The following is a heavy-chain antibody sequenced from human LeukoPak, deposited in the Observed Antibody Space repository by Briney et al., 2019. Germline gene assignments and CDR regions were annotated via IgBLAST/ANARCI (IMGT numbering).Heavy chain of an antibody. CDR2: ISACNGNT. CDR3: ARVSVLLWFGELPLFDY. J-gene: IGHJ4*02. V-gene: IGHV1-18*01. Sequence: GASVKVSCKASGYTFTSYGISWVRQAPGQGLEWMGWISACNGNTNYAQKLQGRVTMTTDTSTSTAYMELRSLRSDDTAVYYCARVSVLLWFGELPLFDYWGQGTLVTVSS. D-gene: IGHD3-10*01. CDR1: GYTFTSYG.